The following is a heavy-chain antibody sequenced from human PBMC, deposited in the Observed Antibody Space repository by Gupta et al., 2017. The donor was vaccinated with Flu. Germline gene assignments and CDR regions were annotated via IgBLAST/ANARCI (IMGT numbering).Heavy chain of an antibody. Sequence: ADSVKGRFTISRDNSQNTVYLHMTGLKVEDTGVYYCVQGCATTHLESWGQGVSVTVSS. CDR3: VQGCATTHLES. V-gene: IGHV3-23*05. J-gene: IGHJ4*02. D-gene: IGHD1-26*01.